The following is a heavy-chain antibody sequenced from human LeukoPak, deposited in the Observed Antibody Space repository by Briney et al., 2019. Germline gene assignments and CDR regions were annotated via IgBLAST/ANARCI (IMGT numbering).Heavy chain of an antibody. V-gene: IGHV3-21*05. CDR1: GFTFNAFG. CDR3: ARLPDYYGSGSCFHDY. CDR2: IGTTSGAI. D-gene: IGHD3-10*01. Sequence: PGGSLRLSCAASGFTFNAFGMNWVRQAPGKGLEWVSYIGTTSGAIYYADSVKGRFTISRDNAKNSLYLQMNSLRAEDTAVYYCARLPDYYGSGSCFHDYWGQGTLVTDSS. J-gene: IGHJ4*02.